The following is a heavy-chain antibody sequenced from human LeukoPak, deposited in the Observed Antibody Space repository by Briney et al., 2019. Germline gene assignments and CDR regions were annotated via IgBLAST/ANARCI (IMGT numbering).Heavy chain of an antibody. CDR1: GFTFSRYW. V-gene: IGHV3-74*03. Sequence: GRTLSLFCAASGFTFSRYWMHWVRQAPGKGLVCVSRIKTDGSSTSYADSVKGRFTVSRDNAKNTLYLQMNSLRAEDTAVYFCAREFRKSPTGGWGLGTLVTVSS. CDR3: AREFRKSPTGG. D-gene: IGHD1-14*01. CDR2: IKTDGSST. J-gene: IGHJ4*02.